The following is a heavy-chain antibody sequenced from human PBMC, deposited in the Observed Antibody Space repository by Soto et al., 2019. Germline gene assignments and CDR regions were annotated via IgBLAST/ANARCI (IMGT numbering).Heavy chain of an antibody. CDR2: IYYSGST. CDR1: GGSISSSSYY. J-gene: IGHJ6*03. D-gene: IGHD1-20*01. V-gene: IGHV4-39*01. Sequence: PSETLSLTCTVSGGSISSSSYYWGWIRQPPGKGLEWIGSIYYSGSTYYNPSLKSRVTISVDTSKNQFSLKLSSVTAADTAVYYCASISVEGYYYYYMDVWGKGTTVTVSS. CDR3: ASISVEGYYYYYMDV.